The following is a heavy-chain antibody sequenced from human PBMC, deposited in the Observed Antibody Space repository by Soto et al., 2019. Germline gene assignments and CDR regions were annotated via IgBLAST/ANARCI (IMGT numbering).Heavy chain of an antibody. CDR3: ARVALSGGGWLDP. V-gene: IGHV1-46*01. J-gene: IGHJ5*02. CDR2: INPRGGST. CDR1: GYTFTSYY. Sequence: QVQLVQSGAEVTKPGASVNVSCKASGYTFTSYYMHWVRQAPGQGLEWMGIINPRGGSTTYAQKFQGRVTVTWDTSTSPVYMELSNLRSDDAAIYYCARVALSGGGWLDPWGQGTLVTVSS. D-gene: IGHD1-26*01.